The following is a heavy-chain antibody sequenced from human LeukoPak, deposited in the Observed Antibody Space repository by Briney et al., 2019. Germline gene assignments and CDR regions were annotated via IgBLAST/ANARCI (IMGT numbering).Heavy chain of an antibody. D-gene: IGHD2-2*01. Sequence: GRSLRLSCTASGFTFGDYAMSWVRQAPGKGLEWVGVIRSKAYGGTTEYAASVKGRFTISRDDSKSIAYLQMNSLKTEDTAVYYCTRDVYPSSTSFFNYWGQGTLVTVSS. CDR1: GFTFGDYA. CDR3: TRDVYPSSTSFFNY. CDR2: IRSKAYGGTT. V-gene: IGHV3-49*04. J-gene: IGHJ4*02.